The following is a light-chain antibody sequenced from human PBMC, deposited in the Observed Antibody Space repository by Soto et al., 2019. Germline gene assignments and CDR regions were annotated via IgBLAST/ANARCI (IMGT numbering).Light chain of an antibody. CDR3: SSYKFWSSLV. J-gene: IGLJ2*01. V-gene: IGLV2-14*03. CDR2: DVT. CDR1: SSDVGGYNF. Sequence: QSALTQPASVVGSPGQSITISCTGTSSDVGGYNFVSWYQQYPGKAPRLIIHDVTNRPSGVSSRFSGSKSGNTASLTISGLQPEDEADYYCSSYKFWSSLVFGGGTKLTVL.